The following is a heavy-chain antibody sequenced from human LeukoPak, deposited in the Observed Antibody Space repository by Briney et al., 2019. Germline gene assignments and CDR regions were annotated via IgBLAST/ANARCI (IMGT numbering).Heavy chain of an antibody. CDR3: ARKSRYSGYDWNYYYGMDV. V-gene: IGHV4-61*02. D-gene: IGHD5-12*01. J-gene: IGHJ6*02. Sequence: SETLSLTCTVSGGSMSSGSYYWSWIRQPAGKGLEWIGRIYTSGSTSYNPSLKSRVTISVDTSKNQFSLKLSSVTAADTAVYYCARKSRYSGYDWNYYYGMDVWGQGTTVTVSS. CDR2: IYTSGST. CDR1: GGSMSSGSYY.